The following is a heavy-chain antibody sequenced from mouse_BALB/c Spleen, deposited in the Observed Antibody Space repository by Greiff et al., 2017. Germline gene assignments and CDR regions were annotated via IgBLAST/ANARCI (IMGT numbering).Heavy chain of an antibody. CDR3: TRGVLRLPFDY. J-gene: IGHJ2*01. D-gene: IGHD1-2*01. V-gene: IGHV1S16*01. Sequence: QVQLQQPGAELVKPGASVKLSCKASGYTFTSYYMYWVKQRPGQGLEWIGGINPSNGGTNFNEKFKSKATLTVDKSSSTAYMQLSSLTSEDSAVYYCTRGVLRLPFDYWGQGTTLTVSS. CDR2: INPSNGGT. CDR1: GYTFTSYY.